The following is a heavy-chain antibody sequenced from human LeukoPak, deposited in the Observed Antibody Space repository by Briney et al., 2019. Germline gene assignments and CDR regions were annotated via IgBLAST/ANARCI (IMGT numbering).Heavy chain of an antibody. J-gene: IGHJ4*02. CDR2: ISGSGGST. D-gene: IGHD6-19*01. CDR3: AKAASYSSGWYYFDY. V-gene: IGHV3-23*01. CDR1: GFTFSSYA. Sequence: GGSLRLSCAASGFTFSSYAMSWVRQAPGKGLEWVSAISGSGGSTYYADSVKGRFTISRDNFKNTLYLQMNSLRAEDTAVYYCAKAASYSSGWYYFDYWGQGTLVTVSS.